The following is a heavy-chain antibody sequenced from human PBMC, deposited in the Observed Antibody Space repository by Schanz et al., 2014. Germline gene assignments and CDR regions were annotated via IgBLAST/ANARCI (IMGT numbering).Heavy chain of an antibody. CDR1: GFSFTTYA. D-gene: IGHD3-10*01. Sequence: EVQLLESGGGLVQPGGSLRLSCASSGFSFTTYAMRWVRQAPGKGLEWVSSNSSGGGSTYYADSVKGRFTISRDNAKNTLYLQMDTLRAEDTAVYYCAKGRFGELSAFDIWGQGTMVTVSS. J-gene: IGHJ3*02. V-gene: IGHV3-23*01. CDR2: NSSGGGST. CDR3: AKGRFGELSAFDI.